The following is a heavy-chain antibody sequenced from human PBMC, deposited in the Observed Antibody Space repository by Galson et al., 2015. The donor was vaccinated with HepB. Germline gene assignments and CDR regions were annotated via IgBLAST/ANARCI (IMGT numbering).Heavy chain of an antibody. V-gene: IGHV4-59*01. CDR1: GGSISSYY. CDR2: IYYSGST. D-gene: IGHD1-26*01. J-gene: IGHJ4*02. Sequence: ETLSLTCTVSGGSISSYYWSWIRQPPGKGLEWIGYIYYSGSTNYNPSLKSRVTISVDTSKNRFSLKLSSVTAADTAVYYCARGLGWELRYWGQGTLVTVSS. CDR3: ARGLGWELRY.